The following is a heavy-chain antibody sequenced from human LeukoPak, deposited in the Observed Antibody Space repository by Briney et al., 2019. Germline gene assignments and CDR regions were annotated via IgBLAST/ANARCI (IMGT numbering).Heavy chain of an antibody. V-gene: IGHV3-30*03. CDR3: AREAVYGGNPKGDAFDI. D-gene: IGHD4-23*01. Sequence: GRSLRLSCAASGFTFSSYDMHWVRQAPGKGLEWVALISYDESNIYYADSVKGRFTISRDNSKSTLYLQMNSLRAEDTAVYYCAREAVYGGNPKGDAFDIWGQGTMVTVSS. CDR1: GFTFSSYD. J-gene: IGHJ3*02. CDR2: ISYDESNI.